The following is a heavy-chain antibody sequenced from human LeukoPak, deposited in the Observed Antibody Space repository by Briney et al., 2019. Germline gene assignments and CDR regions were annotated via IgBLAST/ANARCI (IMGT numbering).Heavy chain of an antibody. CDR3: VRDIAVTGYGFYFDY. D-gene: IGHD1-20*01. CDR2: ISSSGSYI. CDR1: RFTFSSYS. Sequence: GGSLRLSCAASRFTFSSYSMNWVRQAPGKGLEWVSSISSSGSYIYYADSVKGRFTISRDNAKNSLYLQMNSLRAEDTAVYYCVRDIAVTGYGFYFDYWGQGTLVTVSS. V-gene: IGHV3-21*01. J-gene: IGHJ4*02.